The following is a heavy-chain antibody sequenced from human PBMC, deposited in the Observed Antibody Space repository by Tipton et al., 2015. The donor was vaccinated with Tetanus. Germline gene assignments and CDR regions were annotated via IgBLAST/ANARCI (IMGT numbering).Heavy chain of an antibody. CDR3: ARGLPREPWYFDY. Sequence: LRLSCTVSGGSISSSPYFWNWIRQQPGKGPEWIGYIYYSGSTYYNPSLKSRVTISVDTSKNQFSLKMNSVTAADTAVYYCARGLPREPWYFDYWGQGMQVTVSS. D-gene: IGHD1-26*01. CDR1: GGSISSSPYF. J-gene: IGHJ4*02. V-gene: IGHV4-31*03. CDR2: IYYSGST.